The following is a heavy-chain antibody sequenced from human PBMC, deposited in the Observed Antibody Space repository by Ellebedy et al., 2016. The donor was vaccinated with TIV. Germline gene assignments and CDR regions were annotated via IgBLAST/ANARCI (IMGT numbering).Heavy chain of an antibody. CDR2: ITSAGSSI. Sequence: GESLKISXAASGFSFTPYSMSWVRQAPGKGLEWVSSITSAGSSIFYSPSVKGRFTISRDNAKNSLHLQMNSLRAEDTALYYCARNLGSYYDFWSGSYVWGQGTTVTVSS. J-gene: IGHJ6*02. CDR1: GFSFTPYS. V-gene: IGHV3-21*04. D-gene: IGHD3-3*01. CDR3: ARNLGSYYDFWSGSYV.